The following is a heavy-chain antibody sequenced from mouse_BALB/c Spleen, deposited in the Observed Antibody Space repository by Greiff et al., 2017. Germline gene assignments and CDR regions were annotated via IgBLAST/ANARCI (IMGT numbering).Heavy chain of an antibody. CDR3: ARDAGGYDYDAWFAY. V-gene: IGHV3-6*02. CDR2: ISYDGSN. CDR1: GYSITSGYY. J-gene: IGHJ3*01. D-gene: IGHD2-4*01. Sequence: EVKLMESGPGLVKPSQSLSLTCSVTGYSITSGYYWNWIRQFPGNKLEWMGYISYDGSNNYNPSLKNRISITRDTSKNQFFLKLNSVTTEDTATYYCARDAGGYDYDAWFAYWGQGTLVTVSA.